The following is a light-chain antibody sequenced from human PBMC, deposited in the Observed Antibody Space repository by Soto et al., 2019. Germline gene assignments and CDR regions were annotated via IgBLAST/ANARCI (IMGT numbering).Light chain of an antibody. CDR3: QSHDNSLTAGV. V-gene: IGLV1-40*01. J-gene: IGLJ3*02. Sequence: QSVLTQPPSVSGAPGQWVTISCTGSRSNIGAGYVVNWYQCLPGKAPKLLIYSNNKRPSGVPERSSGSKSDTAASLAITGLLAEDEAEYYCQSHDNSLTAGVFGGGTKVTVL. CDR2: SNN. CDR1: RSNIGAGYV.